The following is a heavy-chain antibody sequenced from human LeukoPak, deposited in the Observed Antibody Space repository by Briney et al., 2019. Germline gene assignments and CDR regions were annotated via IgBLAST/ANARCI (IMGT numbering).Heavy chain of an antibody. CDR2: IKQDGSEK. CDR1: GFTFSSYW. V-gene: IGHV3-7*01. CDR3: ASASRIAAAGDY. Sequence: GGSLRLSCAASGFTFSSYWMSWVRQAPGKGLEWVANIKQDGSEKYYEDSVKGRFTISRDNAKNSLYLQMNSLRAEDTAVYYCASASRIAAAGDYWGQGTLVTVSS. J-gene: IGHJ4*02. D-gene: IGHD6-13*01.